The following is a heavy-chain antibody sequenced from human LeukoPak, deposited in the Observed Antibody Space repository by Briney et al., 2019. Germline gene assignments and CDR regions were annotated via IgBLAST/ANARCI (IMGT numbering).Heavy chain of an antibody. Sequence: GASVKVSCKASGYTFTSYGISWVRQAPGQGLEWMGWISAYNGNTNYAQTLQGRVSITPDTSTSTDYMELRSLRSDDTAVYYCARGLSSRLPRDYWGQGTLVTVSS. CDR2: ISAYNGNT. J-gene: IGHJ4*02. CDR1: GYTFTSYG. D-gene: IGHD6-25*01. V-gene: IGHV1-18*01. CDR3: ARGLSSRLPRDY.